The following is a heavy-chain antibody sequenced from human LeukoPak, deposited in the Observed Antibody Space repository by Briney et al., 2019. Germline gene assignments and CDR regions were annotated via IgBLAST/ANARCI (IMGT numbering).Heavy chain of an antibody. D-gene: IGHD4-23*01. CDR2: IYYSGST. CDR3: ARGRGYGGNFGFDY. V-gene: IGHV4-31*03. Sequence: SETLSLTCTVSGGSISSGGYYWSWSRQHPGKGLEWIGYIYYSGSTYYNPSLKSRVTISVDTSKNQFSLKLSSVTAADTAVSYCARGRGYGGNFGFDYWGQGTLVTVYS. J-gene: IGHJ4*02. CDR1: GGSISSGGYY.